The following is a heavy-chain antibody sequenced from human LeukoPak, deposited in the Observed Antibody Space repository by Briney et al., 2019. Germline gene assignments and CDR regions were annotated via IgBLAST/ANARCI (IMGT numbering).Heavy chain of an antibody. CDR3: ARLQVLYYYDSSGYPIDY. CDR1: GGSFSGYY. V-gene: IGHV4-34*01. D-gene: IGHD3-22*01. CDR2: IYYSGST. Sequence: TSETLSLTCAVYGGSFSGYYWSWIRQPPGKGLEWIGSIYYSGSTYYNPSLKSRVTISVDTSKNQFSLKLSSVTAADTAVYYCARLQVLYYYDSSGYPIDYWGQGTLVTVSS. J-gene: IGHJ4*02.